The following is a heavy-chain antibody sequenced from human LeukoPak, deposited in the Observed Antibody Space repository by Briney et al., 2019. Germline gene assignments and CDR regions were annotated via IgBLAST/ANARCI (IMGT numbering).Heavy chain of an antibody. J-gene: IGHJ4*02. CDR2: IDDSGNT. CDR1: GGSISRYY. V-gene: IGHV4-59*01. Sequence: SETLSLTCTVSGGSISRYYWSWIRRPPGKGLEWIGYIDDSGNTNYNPSLKSQVAISVDKSKNQFSLKLSSVTAADTAVYYCARDRGYPIGFDYWGQGTPVTVSS. CDR3: ARDRGYPIGFDY. D-gene: IGHD3-22*01.